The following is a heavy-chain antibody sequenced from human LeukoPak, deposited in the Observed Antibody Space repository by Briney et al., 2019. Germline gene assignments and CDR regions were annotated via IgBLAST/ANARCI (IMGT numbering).Heavy chain of an antibody. CDR3: AGAPWSGSGSPFDY. Sequence: GGSLRLSCAASGFTFSSYWMSWVRQAPGKGLEWVANIKQDGSEKYYVDSVKGRFTISRDNAKNSLYLQMNSLRAEDTAVYYCAGAPWSGSGSPFDYWGQGTLVTVSS. CDR2: IKQDGSEK. D-gene: IGHD3-10*01. J-gene: IGHJ4*02. CDR1: GFTFSSYW. V-gene: IGHV3-7*01.